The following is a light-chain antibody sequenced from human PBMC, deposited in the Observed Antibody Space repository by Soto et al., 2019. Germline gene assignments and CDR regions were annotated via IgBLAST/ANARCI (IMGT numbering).Light chain of an antibody. CDR2: GAS. Sequence: VFTQSTGTLSFSPGERVTLSFRASQSVTKSYLAWYQQRPGQAPRLLIFGASTRATGIPERFSGSGSGTDFTLTISRLEPEDFAVYYCQQYATSRVTFGQGTRLEI. CDR1: QSVTKSY. V-gene: IGKV3-20*01. J-gene: IGKJ5*01. CDR3: QQYATSRVT.